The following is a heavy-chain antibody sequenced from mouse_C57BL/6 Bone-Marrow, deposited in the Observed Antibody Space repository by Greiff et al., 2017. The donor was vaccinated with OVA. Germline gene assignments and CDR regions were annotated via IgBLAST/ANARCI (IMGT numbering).Heavy chain of an antibody. CDR1: GFNIKDDY. Sequence: VQLQQSGAELVRPGASVKLSCTASGFNIKDDYMHWVKQRPEQGLEWIGWIDPENGDTEYASKFQGKATITAETSSNTAYLQLSSLTSEDTAVYYCTTYVVTTEACFAYWGQGTLVTVSA. J-gene: IGHJ3*01. CDR3: TTYVVTTEACFAY. V-gene: IGHV14-4*01. D-gene: IGHD2-2*01. CDR2: IDPENGDT.